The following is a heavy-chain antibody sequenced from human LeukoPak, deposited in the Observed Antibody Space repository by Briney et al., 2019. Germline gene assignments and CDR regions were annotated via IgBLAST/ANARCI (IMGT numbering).Heavy chain of an antibody. D-gene: IGHD6-19*01. CDR3: ARVRCSSGFYYFDY. J-gene: IGHJ4*02. CDR2: ISSSGSTI. V-gene: IGHV3-48*03. CDR1: GFTFSSYE. Sequence: GGSLRLSCAASGFTFSSYEMNWVRQAPGKGLEWVSYISSSGSTIYYADSVKGRFTISRDNAKNSLYLQMNSLRAEDTAVYYCARVRCSSGFYYFDYWGQGTLVTVSS.